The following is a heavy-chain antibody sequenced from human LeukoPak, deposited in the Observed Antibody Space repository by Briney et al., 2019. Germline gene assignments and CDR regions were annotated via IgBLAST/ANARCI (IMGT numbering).Heavy chain of an antibody. J-gene: IGHJ5*02. CDR1: GFTFNDYY. V-gene: IGHV3-11*01. Sequence: GGSLRLSCAASGFTFNDYYMSWIRQAPGKGLEWLSYINLGGTNTHYADSVKGRFTIPRDNAKKSLYLEMNNLRAEDTAVYYCATDGAGFDTWGQGVLVTVSS. CDR3: ATDGAGFDT. CDR2: INLGGTNT.